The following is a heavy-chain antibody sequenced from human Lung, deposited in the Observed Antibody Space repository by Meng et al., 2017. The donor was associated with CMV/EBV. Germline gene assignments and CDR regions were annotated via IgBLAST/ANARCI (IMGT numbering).Heavy chain of an antibody. J-gene: IGHJ6*02. D-gene: IGHD5-18*01. CDR2: FDPEDGET. CDR1: GYTLTELS. Sequence: ASVKVSCKVSGYTLTELSMHWVRQAPGKGLEWMGGFDPEDGETIYAQKFQGRVTMTEDTSTDTAYMELSSLRSEDTAVYYCATDGRGYSYGKYYYYYGMDVWGQETTVXVSS. V-gene: IGHV1-24*01. CDR3: ATDGRGYSYGKYYYYYGMDV.